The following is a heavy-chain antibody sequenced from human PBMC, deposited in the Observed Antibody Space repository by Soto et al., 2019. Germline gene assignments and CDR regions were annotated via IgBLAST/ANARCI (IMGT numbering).Heavy chain of an antibody. CDR1: GGTFSGYA. CDR3: ARGDSPYYYDSSGYYNDY. Sequence: GASVKVSCKASGGTFSGYAITWVQQAPGQGLEWMGGSIPIFGTPTYAQRFQGRVTITADESTATTYIELSSLKSEDTAVYYCARGDSPYYYDSSGYYNDYWGQGTLVTVSS. D-gene: IGHD3-22*01. V-gene: IGHV1-69*13. CDR2: SIPIFGTP. J-gene: IGHJ4*02.